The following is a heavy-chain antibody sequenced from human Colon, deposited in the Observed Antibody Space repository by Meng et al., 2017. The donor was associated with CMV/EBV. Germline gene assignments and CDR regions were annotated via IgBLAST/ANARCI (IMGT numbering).Heavy chain of an antibody. V-gene: IGHV4-39*01. Sequence: GSLRLSCSVSGDSISSTNYYWDWIRQTPGKGLEWIGTIYFSGSPVYGPSLKSRALISVDTSKNQLFLKVTSVTAADTAVYYCARRPLGRLVGGWFDPWGQGTLVTVSS. CDR1: GDSISSTNYY. CDR2: IYFSGSP. D-gene: IGHD1-26*01. CDR3: ARRPLGRLVGGWFDP. J-gene: IGHJ5*02.